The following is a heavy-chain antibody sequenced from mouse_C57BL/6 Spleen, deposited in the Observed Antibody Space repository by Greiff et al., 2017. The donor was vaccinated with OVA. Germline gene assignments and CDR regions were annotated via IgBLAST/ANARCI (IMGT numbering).Heavy chain of an antibody. CDR1: GFTFSNYY. J-gene: IGHJ2*01. CDR3: ARASYGSSYFDY. V-gene: IGHV5-16*01. D-gene: IGHD1-1*01. Sequence: DVKLVESEGGLVQPGSSMKLSCTASGFTFSNYYMAWVRQVTEKGLEWVANISYDSSSTYYLDSVKGRFIISRDNAKNILYLQMSSLKSEDTATYYCARASYGSSYFDYWGQGTTLTVSS. CDR2: ISYDSSST.